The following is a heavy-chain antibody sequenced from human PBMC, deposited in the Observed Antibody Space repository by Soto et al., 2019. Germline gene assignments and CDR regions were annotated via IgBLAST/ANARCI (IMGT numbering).Heavy chain of an antibody. Sequence: QLQLQESGPGLVKPSGTLSLTCTVSGGSISNSLYYWGWIRQPPGKGLEWIGNIYYSGNIYYNPSLQSRVTISVDTSKNQFSLKLSSVTAADTAVYYCATGSGSYGAFDIWGQGTMVTVSS. J-gene: IGHJ3*02. CDR3: ATGSGSYGAFDI. CDR2: IYYSGNI. D-gene: IGHD1-26*01. V-gene: IGHV4-39*01. CDR1: GGSISNSLYY.